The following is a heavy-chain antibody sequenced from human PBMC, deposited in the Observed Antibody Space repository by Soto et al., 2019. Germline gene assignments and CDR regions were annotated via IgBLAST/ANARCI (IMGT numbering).Heavy chain of an antibody. V-gene: IGHV3-7*01. J-gene: IGHJ4*02. CDR3: ARGDLRYFD. Sequence: EVQLVESGGGLVQPGGSLRLSCAASGFTFSNSWMSWVRQAPGKGLEWVANIKRDGSEKYFVDSVKGRFTISRDNAKNSVYLQMNSLRAEDTAVYYCARGDLRYFDWGQGTLVTVSS. CDR1: GFTFSNSW. D-gene: IGHD3-9*01. CDR2: IKRDGSEK.